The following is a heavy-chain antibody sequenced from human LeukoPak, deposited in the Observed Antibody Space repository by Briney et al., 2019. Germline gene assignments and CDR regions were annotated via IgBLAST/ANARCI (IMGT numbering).Heavy chain of an antibody. CDR1: GGSFSGYY. CDR3: ARKKYYYDSSGVDY. J-gene: IGHJ4*02. CDR2: INHSGST. V-gene: IGHV4-34*01. D-gene: IGHD3-22*01. Sequence: NPSETLSLTCAVYGGSFSGYYWSWIRQPPGKGLEWIGEINHSGSTNYNPSLKSRVTISVDTSKNQFPLKLSSVTAADTAVYYCARKKYYYDSSGVDYWGQGALVTVSS.